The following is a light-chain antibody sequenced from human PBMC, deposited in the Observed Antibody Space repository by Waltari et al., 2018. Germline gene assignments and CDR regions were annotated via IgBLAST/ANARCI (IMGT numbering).Light chain of an antibody. CDR2: DDS. CDR3: QVWDRSSDYV. J-gene: IGLJ1*01. CDR1: NIGSRR. V-gene: IGLV3-21*02. Sequence: SYVLTQPPSVSVAPGQTARITCGGNNIGSRRVHWYQQKPGQAPVLVICDDSDRPSGIPERFSGSNSGNTATLTISRVEAGDEADYYCQVWDRSSDYVFGTGTKVTVL.